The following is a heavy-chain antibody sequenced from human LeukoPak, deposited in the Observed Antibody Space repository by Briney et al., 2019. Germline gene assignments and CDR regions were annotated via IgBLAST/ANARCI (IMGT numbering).Heavy chain of an antibody. CDR1: GGSISSADYY. J-gene: IGHJ3*02. Sequence: PSQTLSLTCTVSGGSISSADYYWRWLRQPPGKGREWIGYIYYSGNTYYNPSLKSRVTISVDRSKNQFSLKQSSVTAADTAVYYCARATITMAVGVPADAFDIWGQGTMVTVSS. CDR2: IYYSGNT. V-gene: IGHV4-30-4*08. D-gene: IGHD3-22*01. CDR3: ARATITMAVGVPADAFDI.